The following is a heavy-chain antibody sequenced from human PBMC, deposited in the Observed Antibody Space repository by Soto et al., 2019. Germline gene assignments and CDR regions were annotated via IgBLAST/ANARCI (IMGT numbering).Heavy chain of an antibody. Sequence: LRLSCAASGFTFSSYSMNWVRQAPGKGLEWVSSISSSSSYIYYADSVKGRFTISRDNAKNSLYLQMNSLRAEDTAVYYCARDGQWLAYYYYYGMDVWGQGTTVTVSS. J-gene: IGHJ6*02. CDR3: ARDGQWLAYYYYYGMDV. CDR1: GFTFSSYS. V-gene: IGHV3-21*01. D-gene: IGHD6-19*01. CDR2: ISSSSSYI.